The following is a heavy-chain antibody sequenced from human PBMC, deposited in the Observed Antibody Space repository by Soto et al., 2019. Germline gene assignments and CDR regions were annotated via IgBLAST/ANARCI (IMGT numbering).Heavy chain of an antibody. CDR3: ARDGGRHSGGIDY. D-gene: IGHD1-26*01. J-gene: IGHJ4*02. V-gene: IGHV1-69*01. CDR2: IIPIFGTA. Sequence: QVQLVQSGAEVKKPGASVKVSCKASGGTFSSYSINWVRQAPGQGLEWMGEIIPIFGTANYAQKFQGRVTITADESTSSAYMELSSLRSEDTAVYYCARDGGRHSGGIDYWGQGTLVTVSS. CDR1: GGTFSSYS.